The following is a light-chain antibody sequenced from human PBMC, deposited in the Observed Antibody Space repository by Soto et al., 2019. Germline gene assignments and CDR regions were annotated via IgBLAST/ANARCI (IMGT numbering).Light chain of an antibody. Sequence: QSVLTQPPSVSGAPGQRVTISCTGSSXNIGAHYDVHWYQQLPGTAPKLLIYGNSNRPSGVPDRFSGSKSGTSASLAITGLQAEDEADYYCQSYDNSLSVYVFGTVTKVTVL. J-gene: IGLJ1*01. CDR3: QSYDNSLSVYV. CDR1: SXNIGAHYD. CDR2: GNS. V-gene: IGLV1-40*01.